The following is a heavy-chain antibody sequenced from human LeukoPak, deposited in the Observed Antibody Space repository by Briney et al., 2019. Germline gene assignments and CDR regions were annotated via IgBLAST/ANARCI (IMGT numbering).Heavy chain of an antibody. CDR1: GVSISSYY. D-gene: IGHD3-9*01. J-gene: IGHJ3*02. V-gene: IGHV4-59*01. CDR3: ARDGDPVYYDILTGYYIGAFDI. Sequence: SETLSITCTVSGVSISSYYLSWIRQPPGKGLEWIGYIYYSGCTNYNPSLKSRVTISVHTSKNQFSLKLSSVTAADTAVYYCARDGDPVYYDILTGYYIGAFDIWGQGTMVTVSS. CDR2: IYYSGCT.